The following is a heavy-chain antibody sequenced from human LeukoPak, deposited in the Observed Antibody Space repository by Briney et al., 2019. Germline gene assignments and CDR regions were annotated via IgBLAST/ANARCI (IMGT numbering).Heavy chain of an antibody. Sequence: SVKVSCKASGGTFSSYAISWVRQAPGQGLEWMGGIIPIFGTANYAQKFQGRVTITTEESTSTAYMELSSLRSEDTAVYHCATQIPARPPTPRDYWGHGTLVTVSS. V-gene: IGHV1-69*05. D-gene: IGHD6-6*01. CDR2: IIPIFGTA. CDR3: ATQIPARPPTPRDY. J-gene: IGHJ4*01. CDR1: GGTFSSYA.